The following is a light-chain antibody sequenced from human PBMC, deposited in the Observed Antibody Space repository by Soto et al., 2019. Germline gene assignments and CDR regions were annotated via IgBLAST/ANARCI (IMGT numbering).Light chain of an antibody. J-gene: IGKJ1*01. V-gene: IGKV3-15*01. CDR2: GAS. Sequence: EIVMTQSPATLSVSPGERATLSCRASQSVSSNLAWYQQKPDQAPRLLIYGASTRATGIPARFSGSGSGTEFTLTISSLQAEDFAIYFFQQYNNWPPDRTFGQGTKVEIK. CDR3: QQYNNWPPDRT. CDR1: QSVSSN.